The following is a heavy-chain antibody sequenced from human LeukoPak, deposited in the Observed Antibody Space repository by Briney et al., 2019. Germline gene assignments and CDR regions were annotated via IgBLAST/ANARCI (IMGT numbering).Heavy chain of an antibody. CDR3: AREAYSSSHWTL. CDR2: INHSGST. J-gene: IGHJ4*02. CDR1: GGSFSGYY. V-gene: IGHV4-34*01. D-gene: IGHD6-6*01. Sequence: SETLSLTCAVYGGSFSGYYWSWIRQPPGKGLEWIGEINHSGSTNYNPSLKSRVTISVDTSKNQFSLKLSSVTAADTAVYYCAREAYSSSHWTLWGQGTLATVSS.